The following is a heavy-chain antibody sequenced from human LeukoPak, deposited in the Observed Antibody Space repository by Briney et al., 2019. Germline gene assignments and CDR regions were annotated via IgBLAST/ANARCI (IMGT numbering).Heavy chain of an antibody. Sequence: GGSLRLSCAASGFTFSSYAMSWVRQAPGKGLEWVSAISGSGGSTYYADSVKGRFTISRDNSKNTLYLQMNSLRAEDTAVYYCAKLAPRGMTHYYYYGMDVWGQGTTVTVSS. CDR1: GFTFSSYA. V-gene: IGHV3-23*01. D-gene: IGHD1-1*01. J-gene: IGHJ6*02. CDR3: AKLAPRGMTHYYYYGMDV. CDR2: ISGSGGST.